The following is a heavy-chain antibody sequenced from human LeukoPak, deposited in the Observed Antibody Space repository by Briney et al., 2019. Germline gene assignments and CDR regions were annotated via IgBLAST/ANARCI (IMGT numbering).Heavy chain of an antibody. CDR1: GFTFSSYW. Sequence: GGSLRLSCAASGFTFSSYWMSWVRQAPGKGLEWVANINQDGSGKYYVDSVKGRFTISRDNAKNSLYLQMNSLRAEDTAGYYCARVVGAGYFDLWGRGTLVTVSS. D-gene: IGHD1-26*01. CDR2: INQDGSGK. CDR3: ARVVGAGYFDL. V-gene: IGHV3-7*01. J-gene: IGHJ2*01.